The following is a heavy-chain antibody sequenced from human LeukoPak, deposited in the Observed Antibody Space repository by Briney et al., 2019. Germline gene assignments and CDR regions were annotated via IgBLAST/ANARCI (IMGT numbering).Heavy chain of an antibody. J-gene: IGHJ6*02. V-gene: IGHV3-30*18. Sequence: GGSLRLSCAASGFTFTTYGIHWVRQAPGKGLEWVAVISYDGSNKYCADSVKGRFTISRDNSKNTLYLQMSSLRPEDTAVYYCAKVGGYTYGWDVYGMDVWGQGTTVTVSS. CDR3: AKVGGYTYGWDVYGMDV. CDR1: GFTFTTYG. D-gene: IGHD2-8*01. CDR2: ISYDGSNK.